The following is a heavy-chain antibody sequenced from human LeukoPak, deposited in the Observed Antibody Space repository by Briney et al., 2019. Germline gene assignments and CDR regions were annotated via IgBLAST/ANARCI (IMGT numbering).Heavy chain of an antibody. CDR1: GYSTSSGYY. Sequence: SSETLSLTCTVSGYSTSSGYYWGWIRQPPGKGLEWIGSGYHIGSTYFNPSLRSRVTILIDIFKNQFSLKMSSVTAADTAIYYCARVGDYGDYVNWFDPWGPGTLVTVSS. CDR3: ARVGDYGDYVNWFDP. V-gene: IGHV4-38-2*02. D-gene: IGHD4-17*01. J-gene: IGHJ5*02. CDR2: GYHIGST.